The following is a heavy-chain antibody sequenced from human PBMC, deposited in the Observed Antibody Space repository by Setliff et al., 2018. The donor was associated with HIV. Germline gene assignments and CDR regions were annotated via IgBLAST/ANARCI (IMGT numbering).Heavy chain of an antibody. CDR2: IYYSGNT. J-gene: IGHJ1*01. CDR3: ARVPTSSWYVTTQRTKEYFQQ. CDR1: GGSIKSSSYY. V-gene: IGHV4-39*07. D-gene: IGHD6-13*01. Sequence: SETLSLTCTVSGGSIKSSSYYWGWIRQPPGKGLEWIGSIYYSGNTYYNPSLKSRVTISVDTSRNQFSLRRSSVTAADTAIYYCARVPTSSWYVTTQRTKEYFQQWGQGTLVTVSS.